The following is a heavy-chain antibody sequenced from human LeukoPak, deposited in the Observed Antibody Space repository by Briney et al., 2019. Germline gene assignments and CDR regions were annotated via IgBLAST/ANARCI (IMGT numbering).Heavy chain of an antibody. CDR1: GGSFSGYY. Sequence: PSETLSLTCAVYGGSFSGYYWSWIRQPPGKGLEWIGEINHSGSTNYNPSLKSRVTISVDTSKNQFSLKLSSVTAADTAMYYCARDNQYNSANSDYGGTNFDSWGQGTLVTVSS. V-gene: IGHV4-34*01. CDR2: INHSGST. D-gene: IGHD4-17*01. CDR3: ARDNQYNSANSDYGGTNFDS. J-gene: IGHJ4*02.